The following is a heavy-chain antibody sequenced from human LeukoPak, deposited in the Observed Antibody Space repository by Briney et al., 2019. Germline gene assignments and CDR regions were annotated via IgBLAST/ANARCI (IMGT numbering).Heavy chain of an antibody. V-gene: IGHV4-34*01. CDR1: GGSFSGYY. D-gene: IGHD3-22*01. Sequence: PSETLSLICAVYGGSFSGYYWSWTRQPPGKGLEWIGEINHSGSTNYNPSLKSRVTISVDTSKNQFSLKLSSVTAADTAVYYCASLYYYDSSGSWGQGTLVTVSS. J-gene: IGHJ5*02. CDR2: INHSGST. CDR3: ASLYYYDSSGS.